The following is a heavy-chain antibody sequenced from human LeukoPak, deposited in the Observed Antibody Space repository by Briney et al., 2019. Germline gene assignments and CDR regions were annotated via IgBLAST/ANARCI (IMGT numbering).Heavy chain of an antibody. CDR3: AKTTYYDFRSDYPEYYFDY. J-gene: IGHJ4*02. V-gene: IGHV3-23*01. CDR2: ISGSGGST. CDR1: GFTFSSYA. D-gene: IGHD3-3*01. Sequence: GGSLRLSCAASGFTFSSYAMIWVRQAPGKGLEWVSGISGSGGSTYYADSVKGRFTISRDNSKNTLYLQMNSLRAEDTAVYYCAKTTYYDFRSDYPEYYFDYWGQGTLVTVSS.